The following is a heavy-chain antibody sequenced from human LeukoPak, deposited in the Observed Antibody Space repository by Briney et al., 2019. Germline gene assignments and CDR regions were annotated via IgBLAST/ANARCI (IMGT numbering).Heavy chain of an antibody. J-gene: IGHJ4*02. V-gene: IGHV1-69*05. Sequence: ASVKVSCKASGGTFNSYAISWVRQAPGQGLEWMGGIIPIFGTANYAQKFQGRVTITRDESTSTAYMELSSLRSEDTAVYYCAREGSSLSFDYCGQGPLVTVSS. D-gene: IGHD6-6*01. CDR3: AREGSSLSFDY. CDR1: GGTFNSYA. CDR2: IIPIFGTA.